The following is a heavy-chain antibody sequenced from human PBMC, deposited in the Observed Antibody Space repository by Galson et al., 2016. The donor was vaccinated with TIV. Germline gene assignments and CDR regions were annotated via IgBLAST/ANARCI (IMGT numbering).Heavy chain of an antibody. CDR2: ISGSGGST. J-gene: IGHJ6*02. CDR1: GFTFTTYG. CDR3: TKVPSSGFSYYYGLDV. V-gene: IGHV3-23*01. D-gene: IGHD3-22*01. Sequence: SLRLSCAATGFTFTTYGMTWVRQAPGKALEWVSFISGSGGSTYYADSVKGRFTISRDNSKNTLYLQTNSLRAEDTALYYCTKVPSSGFSYYYGLDVWGQGTTVTVSS.